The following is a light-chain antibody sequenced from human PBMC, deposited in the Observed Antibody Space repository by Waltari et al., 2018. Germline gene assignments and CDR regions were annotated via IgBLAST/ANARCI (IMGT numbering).Light chain of an antibody. J-gene: IGKJ3*01. CDR2: AAS. CDR3: QQSYSTPH. CDR1: QSISSY. V-gene: IGKV1-39*01. Sequence: DIQMTQSPSSLSASVGDRVTITCRASQSISSYVNWYQQRPGKAPKLLIYAASSLQSGVPSRFSGRGSGTDFTLTISSLQPEDFATYYCQQSYSTPHFGPGTKVDIK.